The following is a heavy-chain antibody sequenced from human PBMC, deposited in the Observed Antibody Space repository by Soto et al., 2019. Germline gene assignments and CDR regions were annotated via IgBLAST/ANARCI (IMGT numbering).Heavy chain of an antibody. D-gene: IGHD6-13*01. CDR2: FDPEDGET. J-gene: IGHJ5*02. CDR3: ATSNQPGYSSSWYISWFDP. V-gene: IGHV1-24*01. Sequence: ASVKVSCKVSGYTLTELSMHWVRQAPGKGLEWMGGFDPEDGETIYAQKFQGRVTMTEDTSTDTAYMELSSLRSEDTAVYYCATSNQPGYSSSWYISWFDPWGQGTLATVSS. CDR1: GYTLTELS.